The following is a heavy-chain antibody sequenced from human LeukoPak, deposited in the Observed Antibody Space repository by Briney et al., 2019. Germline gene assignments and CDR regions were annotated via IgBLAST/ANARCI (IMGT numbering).Heavy chain of an antibody. J-gene: IGHJ4*02. D-gene: IGHD2-15*01. V-gene: IGHV1-2*02. Sequence: ASVKVSFKASGYTFTDYYIHWVRQAPGQGLEWMGWINPNSGVTSYAQKFQGRVTMTRDTSISTAYMDLSRLRSDGTAMYYCARWGGGTPPYFDYWGQGTLVTVSS. CDR2: INPNSGVT. CDR3: ARWGGGTPPYFDY. CDR1: GYTFTDYY.